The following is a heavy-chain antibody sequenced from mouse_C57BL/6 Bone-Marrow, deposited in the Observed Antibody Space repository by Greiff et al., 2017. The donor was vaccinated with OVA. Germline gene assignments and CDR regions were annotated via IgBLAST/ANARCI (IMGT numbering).Heavy chain of an antibody. D-gene: IGHD2-4*01. CDR2: IDPEDGET. CDR1: GFNIKDYY. Sequence: EVHLVESGAELVKPGASVKLSCTASGFNIKDYYMHWVKQRTEQGLEWIGRIDPEDGETKYAPKFQGKATITADTSSNTAYLQLSSLTSEDTAVYYCATYDYDVSWFAYWGQGTLVTVSA. J-gene: IGHJ3*01. V-gene: IGHV14-2*01. CDR3: ATYDYDVSWFAY.